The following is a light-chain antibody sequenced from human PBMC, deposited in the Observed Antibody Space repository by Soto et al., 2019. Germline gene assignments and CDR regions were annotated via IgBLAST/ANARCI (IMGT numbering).Light chain of an antibody. V-gene: IGKV3-15*01. CDR1: QRVSSN. CDR3: QQYNKWPYT. CDR2: RAS. J-gene: IGKJ2*01. Sequence: EIVMTQSPATLSVSPGGSATLSCRASQRVSSNLAWYRQKPGQAATLLIYRASTRAAGIPATFSGSGSGTEFTLTISSLQSEDFAVYYYQQYNKWPYTFGQGTKVEI.